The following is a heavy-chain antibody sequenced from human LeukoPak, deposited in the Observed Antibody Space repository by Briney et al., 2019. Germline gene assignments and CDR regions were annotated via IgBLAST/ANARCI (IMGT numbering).Heavy chain of an antibody. D-gene: IGHD6-13*01. V-gene: IGHV3-72*01. Sequence: GSLRLSCAASGFTFSDHYMDWVRQAPGKGLEWVGRIRNKPNSYTTEYAASVKGRFTISRDDSKNSLYLQMNSLKTEDTAVYYCARVPIAAAGTGDYWGQGTLVTVSS. CDR2: IRNKPNSYTT. CDR1: GFTFSDHY. CDR3: ARVPIAAAGTGDY. J-gene: IGHJ4*02.